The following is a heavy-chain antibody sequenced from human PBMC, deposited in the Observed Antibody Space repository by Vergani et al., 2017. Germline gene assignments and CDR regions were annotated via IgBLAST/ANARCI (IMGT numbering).Heavy chain of an antibody. CDR3: ARAPYGDYDYYGMDV. CDR1: GGSISSYY. Sequence: QVQLQESGPGLVKPSETLSLTCTVSGGSISSYYWSWIRQPPGKGLEWIGYIYYSGSTNYNPSLKSRVTISVATSKNQVSLKLSSVTAADTAAYYCARAPYGDYDYYGMDVWGQGTTVTVSS. D-gene: IGHD4-17*01. J-gene: IGHJ6*02. V-gene: IGHV4-59*01. CDR2: IYYSGST.